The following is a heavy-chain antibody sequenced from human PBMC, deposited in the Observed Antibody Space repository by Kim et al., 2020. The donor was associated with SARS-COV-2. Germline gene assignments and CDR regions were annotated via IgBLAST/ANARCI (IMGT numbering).Heavy chain of an antibody. J-gene: IGHJ4*02. Sequence: KGRFTISRDNSKNTLYLQMTSRRAEDTAVYYCASRRGYYDYVWGSYRIDYWGQGTLVTVSS. D-gene: IGHD3-16*02. CDR3: ASRRGYYDYVWGSYRIDY. V-gene: IGHV3-23*01.